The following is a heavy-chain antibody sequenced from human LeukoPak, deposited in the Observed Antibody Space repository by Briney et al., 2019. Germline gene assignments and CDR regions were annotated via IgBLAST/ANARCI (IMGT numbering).Heavy chain of an antibody. CDR2: ISGSGNTK. CDR3: ARGGVAVAGHFFDH. D-gene: IGHD6-19*01. V-gene: IGHV3-48*03. CDR1: GFTFSSYE. Sequence: GGSLRLSCAASGFTFSSYEMNWVRQARGKGLEWVSYISGSGNTKYYADSVKGRFTISRDNAKNSLYLQMNSLRAEDTAVYYCARGGVAVAGHFFDHWGQGTLVTVSS. J-gene: IGHJ4*02.